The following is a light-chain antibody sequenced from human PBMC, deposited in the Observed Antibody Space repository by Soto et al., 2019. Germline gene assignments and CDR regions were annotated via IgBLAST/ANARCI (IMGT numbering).Light chain of an antibody. V-gene: IGLV2-14*01. J-gene: IGLJ1*01. Sequence: QSVLTQPASVSGCPGQSITISCTGTSSDVGGYNYVSWYQQHPGKAPKLMIYDVSNRPSGVSNRFSGSKSGNTASLTISGLQAEDEADYYCNSYTSSSTPYVFGTGTKLTVL. CDR2: DVS. CDR1: SSDVGGYNY. CDR3: NSYTSSSTPYV.